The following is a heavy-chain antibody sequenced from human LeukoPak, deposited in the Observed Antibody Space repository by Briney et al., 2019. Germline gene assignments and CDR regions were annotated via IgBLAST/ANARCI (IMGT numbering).Heavy chain of an antibody. CDR1: GFSISSYE. D-gene: IGHD3-16*01. J-gene: IGHJ4*02. CDR3: ARGGRSDY. Sequence: PGGSLRLSCTASGFSISSYEMNWVRQAPGKGLEWVSYISSSGSNTNYADSVKGRFTISGDNAKNSLYLQMNSLRVEDTAVYYCARGGRSDYWGQGTLVTVSS. V-gene: IGHV3-48*03. CDR2: ISSSGSNT.